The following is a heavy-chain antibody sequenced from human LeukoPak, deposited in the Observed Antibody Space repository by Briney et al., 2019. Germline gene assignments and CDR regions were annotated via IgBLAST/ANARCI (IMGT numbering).Heavy chain of an antibody. J-gene: IGHJ6*02. CDR3: ARVGYCSSTSCYGGYYYYGMDV. CDR2: IYSGGST. CDR1: GFTVSSNY. D-gene: IGHD2-2*03. Sequence: GGSLRLSCAASGFTVSSNYMSWVRQAPGKGLEWVSVIYSGGSTYYADSVKGRFTISRDNSKNTLYLQMNSLRAEDKAVYYCARVGYCSSTSCYGGYYYYGMDVWGQGTTVTVSS. V-gene: IGHV3-53*01.